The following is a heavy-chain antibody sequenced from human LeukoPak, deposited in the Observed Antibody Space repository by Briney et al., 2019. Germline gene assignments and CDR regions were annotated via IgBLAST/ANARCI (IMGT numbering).Heavy chain of an antibody. CDR3: ATLYSSGWYIDP. CDR2: INPSGDIK. V-gene: IGHV1-46*01. D-gene: IGHD6-19*01. J-gene: IGHJ5*02. Sequence: GASVKVSCKASGYTFTSYYIHWVRQAPGQGLEWMGIINPSGDIKRYAQKFQGRVTMTEDTSTDTAYMELSSLRSEDTAVYYCATLYSSGWYIDPWGQGTLVTVSS. CDR1: GYTFTSYY.